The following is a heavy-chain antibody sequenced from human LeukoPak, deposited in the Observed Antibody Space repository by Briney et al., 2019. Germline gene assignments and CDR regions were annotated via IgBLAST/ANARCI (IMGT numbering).Heavy chain of an antibody. Sequence: ASVKVSCKASGYTFTSYFMHWVRQAPGQGLEWMGIINPGGDYTSYPQKSQGRVTMTRDTSTSTVYMDLRSLRSEDTAIYYCARSVTSGSYYGLHYWGQGTLVTVSS. CDR1: GYTFTSYF. CDR2: INPGGDYT. J-gene: IGHJ4*02. D-gene: IGHD3-10*01. CDR3: ARSVTSGSYYGLHY. V-gene: IGHV1-46*01.